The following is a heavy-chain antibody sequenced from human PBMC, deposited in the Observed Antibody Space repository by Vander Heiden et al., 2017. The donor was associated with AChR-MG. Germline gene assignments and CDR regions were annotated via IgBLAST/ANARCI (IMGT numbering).Heavy chain of an antibody. CDR2: ISGSGGST. V-gene: IGHV3-23*01. J-gene: IGHJ4*02. CDR1: GFTFSSYA. CDR3: AKVPLGGSYLDY. D-gene: IGHD3-3*01. Sequence: EVQLLESGGGLVQPGGSLRLSCAASGFTFSSYAMSGVRRAPGKGLEWVSAISGSGGSTYYADSVKGRFTISRDNSKNTLYLQMNSRRAEDTAVYYCAKVPLGGSYLDYWGQGTLVTVSS.